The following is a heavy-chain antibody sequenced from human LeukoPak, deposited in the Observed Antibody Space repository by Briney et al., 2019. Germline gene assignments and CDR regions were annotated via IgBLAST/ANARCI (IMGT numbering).Heavy chain of an antibody. CDR2: IKQDGSEK. CDR3: ARVDYDSSGYFPHYHYYYYMDV. V-gene: IGHV3-7*04. D-gene: IGHD3-22*01. Sequence: GGSLRLSCTASGFTFSRYWMSWVRQAPGKGLEWVANIKQDGSEKYYVDSLKGRFTISRDNAKNSLYLQMNSLRAEDTAVYYCARVDYDSSGYFPHYHYYYYMDVWGKGTTVTVSS. J-gene: IGHJ6*03. CDR1: GFTFSRYW.